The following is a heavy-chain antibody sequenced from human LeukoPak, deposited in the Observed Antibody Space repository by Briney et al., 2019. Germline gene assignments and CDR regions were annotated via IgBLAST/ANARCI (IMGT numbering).Heavy chain of an antibody. Sequence: ASVKVSCKASGYTFTSYYIHWVRQAPGQGLEWMGWISAYNGNTNYAQKLQGRVTMTTDTSTSTAYMELRSLRSDDTAVYYCARDRGYSYGSEGFDYWGQGTLVTVSS. J-gene: IGHJ4*02. CDR3: ARDRGYSYGSEGFDY. CDR1: GYTFTSYY. CDR2: ISAYNGNT. D-gene: IGHD5-18*01. V-gene: IGHV1-18*04.